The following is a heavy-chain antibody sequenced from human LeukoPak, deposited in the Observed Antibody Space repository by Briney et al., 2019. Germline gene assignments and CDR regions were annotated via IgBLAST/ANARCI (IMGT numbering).Heavy chain of an antibody. CDR3: AKDRGSRRYYYYGMDV. Sequence: DPGGSLRLSCAASGFTFDDYAMHWVRQAPGKGLEWVSGISRNSGSTGYADSVKGRFTISRDNAKNSLYLQMNSLRAEDTALYYCAKDRGSRRYYYYGMDVWGQGTTVTVPS. D-gene: IGHD3-16*01. V-gene: IGHV3-9*01. CDR2: ISRNSGST. CDR1: GFTFDDYA. J-gene: IGHJ6*02.